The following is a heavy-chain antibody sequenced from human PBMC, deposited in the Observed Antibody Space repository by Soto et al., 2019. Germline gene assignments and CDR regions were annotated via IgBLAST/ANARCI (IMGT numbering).Heavy chain of an antibody. D-gene: IGHD3-10*01. CDR3: AHKEPGVWRFDPVFDF. J-gene: IGHJ4*02. CDR1: GFSLTTGGGA. CDR2: ICGDGDK. Sequence: SGPTLVNPTQTLTLTCTFAGFSLTTGGGAVAWIRQPPGKALEWLALICGDGDKRYNPSVESRVTITKDTSKNQVILTMANMDPVDTATYYCAHKEPGVWRFDPVFDFWGQGTLVTVSS. V-gene: IGHV2-5*02.